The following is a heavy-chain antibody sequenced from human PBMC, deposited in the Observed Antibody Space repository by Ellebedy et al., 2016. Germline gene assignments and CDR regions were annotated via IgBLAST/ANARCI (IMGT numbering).Heavy chain of an antibody. J-gene: IGHJ6*02. D-gene: IGHD2-2*01. CDR3: ARHMPPDYYYGMDV. CDR1: GGSISSRSYY. Sequence: SETLSLTXTVSGGSISSRSYYWGWTRQPPGKGLEWIGSIFYTGNTYYTPSLKSRVTISEDTSKNQFSLKLSSVTAADTAVYYCARHMPPDYYYGMDVWGQGTTVTVSS. V-gene: IGHV4-39*07. CDR2: IFYTGNT.